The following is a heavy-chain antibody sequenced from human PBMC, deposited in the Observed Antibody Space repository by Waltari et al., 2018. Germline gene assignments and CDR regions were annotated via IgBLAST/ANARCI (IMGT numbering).Heavy chain of an antibody. Sequence: QLYLVESGGGVVQPGRSLRLSCAASVFTFSSYGMHWVRQPPGKGLLWVAVISSTGSNTYYADSVRGRFTSSRDNSKNIRYLQMNSLRAEDTAVYYCARDIAFGGVIVMNEAFDFRGRGTTVTVSP. V-gene: IGHV3-33*01. CDR1: VFTFSSYG. D-gene: IGHD3-16*02. J-gene: IGHJ3*01. CDR3: ARDIAFGGVIVMNEAFDF. CDR2: ISSTGSNT.